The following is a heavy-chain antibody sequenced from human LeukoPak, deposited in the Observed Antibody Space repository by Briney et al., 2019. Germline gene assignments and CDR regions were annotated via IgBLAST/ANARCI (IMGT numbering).Heavy chain of an antibody. D-gene: IGHD1-26*01. J-gene: IGHJ3*02. CDR1: GFSVSSND. CDR2: ISYDGTTK. CDR3: ASVRIVGSTYDAFDI. V-gene: IGHV3-30-3*01. Sequence: GGSLTLSCAASGFSVSSNDMSWVRQAPGKGLEWVAVISYDGTTKYHADSVKGRFTISRDNSKNTLYLQMNTLRAEDTAVYYCASVRIVGSTYDAFDIWGQGTMVTVSS.